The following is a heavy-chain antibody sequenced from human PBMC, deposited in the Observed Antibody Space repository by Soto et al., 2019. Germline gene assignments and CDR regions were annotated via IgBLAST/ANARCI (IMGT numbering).Heavy chain of an antibody. V-gene: IGHV3-48*02. CDR2: ISSGYSTI. Sequence: EVQLVESGGVLVQPGGSLRLSCAASGFTFSTYSMNWVRQAPGKGLEWVSYISSGYSTIYYADSVKGRFTISRDNAXNXXXXXXXSXRDEDTAVYXXXRSEAGYYYYGMDVWGHGTTVTVSS. D-gene: IGHD6-19*01. J-gene: IGHJ6*02. CDR3: XRSEAGYYYYGMDV. CDR1: GFTFSTYS.